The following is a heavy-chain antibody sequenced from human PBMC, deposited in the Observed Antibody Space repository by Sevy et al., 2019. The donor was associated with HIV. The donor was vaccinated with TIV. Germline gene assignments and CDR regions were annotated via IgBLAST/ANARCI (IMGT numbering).Heavy chain of an antibody. V-gene: IGHV3-30*14. CDR2: ISYDGRNNK. D-gene: IGHD3-16*01. CDR1: GFRFSDYS. J-gene: IGHJ4*02. Sequence: GGSLRLSCAASGFRFSDYSMHWVRQAPGKGLEWVAVISYDGRNNKYNVDSVKGRFTISRDNSKNTLFLQMNSLRAEDSATYYCARDRGEILHSAFDYWGQGTLVTVSS. CDR3: ARDRGEILHSAFDY.